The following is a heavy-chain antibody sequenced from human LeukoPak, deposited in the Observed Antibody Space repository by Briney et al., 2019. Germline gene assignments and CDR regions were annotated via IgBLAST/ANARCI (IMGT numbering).Heavy chain of an antibody. V-gene: IGHV3-23*01. Sequence: PGGSLRLSCAASRFNFRSYGMSWVRQAPGKGLEWVSAISGSGGSTYYADSVKGRFTISRDNSKNTLSLQMNSLRAEDTAIYFCAKATIEQWLVKVDSFNSWGQGTLVTVSS. CDR2: ISGSGGST. CDR3: AKATIEQWLVKVDSFNS. D-gene: IGHD6-19*01. CDR1: RFNFRSYG. J-gene: IGHJ4*02.